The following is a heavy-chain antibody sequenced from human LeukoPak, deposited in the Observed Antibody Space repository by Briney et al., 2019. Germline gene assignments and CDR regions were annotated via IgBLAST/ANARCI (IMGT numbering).Heavy chain of an antibody. CDR3: ARAYCSSTSCYYYYYYGMDV. CDR2: MIPIFGTA. D-gene: IGHD2-2*01. V-gene: IGHV1-69*01. J-gene: IGHJ6*02. Sequence: PGGSLRLSCAASGGTFSSYAISWVRQAPGQGLEWMGGMIPIFGTANYAQKFQGRVTITADESTSTAYMELSSLRSEDTAVYYCARAYCSSTSCYYYYYYGMDVWGQGTTVTVSS. CDR1: GGTFSSYA.